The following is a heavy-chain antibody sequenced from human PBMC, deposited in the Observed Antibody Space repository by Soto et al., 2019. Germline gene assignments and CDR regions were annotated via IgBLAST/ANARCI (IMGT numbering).Heavy chain of an antibody. CDR1: GASISSAGYS. J-gene: IGHJ4*02. Sequence: SETLSLTCTVSGASISSAGYSWSWVRQHPGKGLEWIGYITYSGDTDYNPSLRSRVSISIDTSRNQFSLKLSSVTAADTAVYYCAREKVGATEAGFDYWGQGTLVTVSS. D-gene: IGHD1-26*01. CDR2: ITYSGDT. V-gene: IGHV4-31*03. CDR3: AREKVGATEAGFDY.